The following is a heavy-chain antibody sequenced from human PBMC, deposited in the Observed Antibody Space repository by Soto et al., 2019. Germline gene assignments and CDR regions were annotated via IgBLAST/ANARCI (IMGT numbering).Heavy chain of an antibody. Sequence: GGSLRLSCAASGFTFSSYAMSWVRQAPGKGLEWVSAISGSGGSTYYADSVKGRFTISRDNSKNTLYLQMNSLRAEDTAVYYCAKDQQGLVWLESFGAFDIWGQGTMVTVSS. D-gene: IGHD6-19*01. CDR3: AKDQQGLVWLESFGAFDI. V-gene: IGHV3-23*01. J-gene: IGHJ3*02. CDR2: ISGSGGST. CDR1: GFTFSSYA.